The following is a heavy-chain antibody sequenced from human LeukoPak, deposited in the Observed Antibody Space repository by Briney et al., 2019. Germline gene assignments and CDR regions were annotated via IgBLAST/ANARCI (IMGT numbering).Heavy chain of an antibody. CDR3: AREGISGYCSGGSCYSTVRYWYFDL. V-gene: IGHV3-21*01. CDR1: GFTLNSYS. J-gene: IGHJ2*01. D-gene: IGHD2-15*01. CDR2: ISSSSDYI. Sequence: GGSLRLSCAASGFTLNSYSMDWVRQAPGKGLEWVSSISSSSDYIYYADSVKGRFTISRDNAKNSLYLQMNSLRDEDTAVYYCAREGISGYCSGGSCYSTVRYWYFDLWGRGTLVTVSS.